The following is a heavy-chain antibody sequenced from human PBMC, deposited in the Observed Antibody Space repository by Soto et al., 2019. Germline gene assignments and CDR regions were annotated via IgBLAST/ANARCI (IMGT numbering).Heavy chain of an antibody. V-gene: IGHV4-59*01. Sequence: SETLSLTCTVSGGSISSYYWSWIRQPPGKGLEWIGYIYYSGSTNYNPSLKSRVTISVDTSKNQFSLKLSSVTAADTAVYYCARDQLYYDFWSGYSVGYYYGMDVWGQGTTVTVS. D-gene: IGHD3-3*01. J-gene: IGHJ6*02. CDR3: ARDQLYYDFWSGYSVGYYYGMDV. CDR1: GGSISSYY. CDR2: IYYSGST.